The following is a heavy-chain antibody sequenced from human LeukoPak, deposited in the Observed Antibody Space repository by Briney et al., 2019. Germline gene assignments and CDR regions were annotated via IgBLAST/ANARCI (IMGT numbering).Heavy chain of an antibody. Sequence: SETLSLTCTVSDYSISSGYYWGWIRQPPGKGLEWIGSIYYSGSTYYNPSLKSRVTISVDTSKNQFSLKLSSVTAADTAVYYCARPSTMNDAFDIWGQGTMVTVSS. CDR1: DYSISSGYY. J-gene: IGHJ3*02. V-gene: IGHV4-38-2*02. D-gene: IGHD3-22*01. CDR2: IYYSGST. CDR3: ARPSTMNDAFDI.